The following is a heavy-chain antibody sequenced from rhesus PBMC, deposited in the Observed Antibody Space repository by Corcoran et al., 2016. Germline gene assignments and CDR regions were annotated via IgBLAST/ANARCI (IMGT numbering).Heavy chain of an antibody. CDR3: ARGRYYCTGSGCYPYWYFDL. J-gene: IGHJ2*01. V-gene: IGHV4-165*01. CDR1: GGSFSGYY. Sequence: QVQLQESGPGLVKPSETLSLTCAVSGGSFSGYYWGWIRQFPGKGPEWIGYISGSSGSNDYNPTLKSRVTISTATSKNQFSLKLSSVTAADTAVYYCARGRYYCTGSGCYPYWYFDLWGPGTPITISS. D-gene: IGHD2-21*01. CDR2: ISGSSGSN.